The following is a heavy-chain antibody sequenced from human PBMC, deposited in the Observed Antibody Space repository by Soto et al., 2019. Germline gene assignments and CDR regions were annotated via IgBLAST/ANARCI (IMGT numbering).Heavy chain of an antibody. D-gene: IGHD3-3*01. V-gene: IGHV4-4*07. CDR2: IYTSGST. CDR3: ARDLVNDFWSGYYSPVYYYYGTDA. CDR1: GGSISSYY. Sequence: SETLSLTCTVSGGSISSYYWSWIRQPAGKGLEWIGRIYTSGSTNYNPSLKSRVTMSVDTSKNQFSLKLSSVTAADTAVYYCARDLVNDFWSGYYSPVYYYYGTDAWGQGTTVTVSS. J-gene: IGHJ6*02.